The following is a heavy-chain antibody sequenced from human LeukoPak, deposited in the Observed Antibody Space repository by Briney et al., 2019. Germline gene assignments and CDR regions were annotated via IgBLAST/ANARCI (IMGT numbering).Heavy chain of an antibody. V-gene: IGHV3-53*01. CDR3: AGLRSSGWYDY. CDR1: GFTVRSNY. D-gene: IGHD6-19*01. J-gene: IGHJ4*02. CDR2: IYSGDST. Sequence: GGSLRLSCAASGFTVRSNYMSWVRQAPGKGLEWVSVIYSGDSTYYADSVKGRFTISRDNSKNTLYLQMNGLRAEDTAVYYCAGLRSSGWYDYWGQGTLVTVSS.